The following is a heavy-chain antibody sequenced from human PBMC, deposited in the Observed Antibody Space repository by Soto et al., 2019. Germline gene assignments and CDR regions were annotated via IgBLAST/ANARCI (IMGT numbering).Heavy chain of an antibody. J-gene: IGHJ4*02. Sequence: QLQLQESGSGLVKPSQTLSLTCAVSGGSVNSDSDSWTWIRQPPGKGLEWIGCIHHSGSTYYNPSLRSRVTMSVDRSKNQFSLKLTSVTAADTAVYYCARQITLSSYYFDYWGQGILVTVSS. CDR2: IHHSGST. V-gene: IGHV4-30-2*01. CDR1: GGSVNSDSDS. D-gene: IGHD3-10*01. CDR3: ARQITLSSYYFDY.